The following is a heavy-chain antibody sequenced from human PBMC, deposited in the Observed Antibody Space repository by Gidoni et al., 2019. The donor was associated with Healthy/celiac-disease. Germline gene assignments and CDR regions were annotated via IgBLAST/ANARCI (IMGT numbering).Heavy chain of an antibody. CDR1: GFTFSSYS. D-gene: IGHD3-16*01. Sequence: EVQLVESGGGLVKPRGSLSVSCAASGFTFSSYSMNWVRPAPGKGLEWVSSISSSSSYIYYADSVKGRFTISRDNAKNSLYLQMNSLRAEDTAVYYCARGDADYDYIWGPVSYWGQGTLVTVSS. J-gene: IGHJ4*02. CDR2: ISSSSSYI. V-gene: IGHV3-21*01. CDR3: ARGDADYDYIWGPVSY.